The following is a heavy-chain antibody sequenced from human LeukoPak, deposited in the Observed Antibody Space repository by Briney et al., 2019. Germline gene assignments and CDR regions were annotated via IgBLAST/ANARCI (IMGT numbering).Heavy chain of an antibody. D-gene: IGHD4-17*01. CDR3: ARGGVTTVPFDY. CDR2: INHSGST. J-gene: IGHJ4*02. V-gene: IGHV4-34*01. Sequence: SETLSLTCAVYGGSFSGYYWSWIRQPPGKGLEWIGEINHSGSTNYNPSLESRVTISVDTSKNQFSLKLSSVTAADTAVYYCARGGVTTVPFDYWGQGTLVTVSS. CDR1: GGSFSGYY.